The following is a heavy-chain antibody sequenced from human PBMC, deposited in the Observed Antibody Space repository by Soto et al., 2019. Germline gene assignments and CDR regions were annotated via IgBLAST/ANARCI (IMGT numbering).Heavy chain of an antibody. Sequence: VQLMQSGAEVKKPGSSVKVSCKASGGTFSSHSINWVRQAPAQGLEWMGGVISLFGTANYAHNFKGRVTITADQSTSTAYMELNSLRSDDTAVYYCAREVGYGDFSAALLDWGQGTLVTVSS. D-gene: IGHD4-17*01. V-gene: IGHV1-69*01. CDR3: AREVGYGDFSAALLD. CDR1: GGTFSSHS. J-gene: IGHJ4*02. CDR2: VISLFGTA.